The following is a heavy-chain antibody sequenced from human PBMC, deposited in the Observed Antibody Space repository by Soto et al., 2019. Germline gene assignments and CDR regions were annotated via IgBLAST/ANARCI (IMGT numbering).Heavy chain of an antibody. Sequence: QVQLVQSGAEVKKPGASVKVSCKASGYTFTSYYMHWVRQAPGQGLEWMGIINPSGGSTSYAQKFQGRVTMARDTSTSTVYMELSSLRSEATAVYYCARGPGAHYFDYWGQGTLGTVSS. CDR2: INPSGGST. V-gene: IGHV1-46*01. J-gene: IGHJ4*02. CDR3: ARGPGAHYFDY. D-gene: IGHD4-17*01. CDR1: GYTFTSYY.